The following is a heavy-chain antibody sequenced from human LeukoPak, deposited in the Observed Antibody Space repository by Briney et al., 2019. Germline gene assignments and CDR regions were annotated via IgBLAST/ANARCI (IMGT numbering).Heavy chain of an antibody. V-gene: IGHV1-2*02. J-gene: IGHJ4*02. CDR3: ARDGGSVAARPLDY. CDR1: GYTFTGYY. Sequence: ASVKVSCKASGYTFTGYYMHWVRQAPGQGLEWMGWITPNSGGTNYAQKFQGRVTMTRDTSISTAYMELSRLRSDDTAVYYCARDGGSVAARPLDYWGQGTLVTVSS. D-gene: IGHD6-6*01. CDR2: ITPNSGGT.